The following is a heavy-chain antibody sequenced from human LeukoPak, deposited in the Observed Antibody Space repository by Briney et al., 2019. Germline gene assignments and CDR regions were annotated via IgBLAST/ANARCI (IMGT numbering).Heavy chain of an antibody. V-gene: IGHV4-59*01. CDR2: IYYSVST. CDR1: GGSISSYY. Sequence: SETLSLTCTVSGGSISSYYWSWIRQPPGKGLEWIGYIYYSVSTNYNPSLKSRVTISVDTSKNQFSLKLSSVTAADTAVYYCARMLLGYCSSTSCYGYYYYYMDVWGKGTTVTVSS. CDR3: ARMLLGYCSSTSCYGYYYYYMDV. J-gene: IGHJ6*03. D-gene: IGHD2-2*01.